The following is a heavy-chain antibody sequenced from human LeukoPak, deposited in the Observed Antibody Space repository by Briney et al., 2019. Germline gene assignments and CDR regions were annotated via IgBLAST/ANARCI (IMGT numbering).Heavy chain of an antibody. D-gene: IGHD1-14*01. Sequence: GGSLRLSCAASGFTFSSYSMNWVRQAPGKGLEWVSSISSSSSYIYYADSVKGRFTISRDNAKNSLYLQMNSLRAEDTAVYYCAKGETPRYYYYYGMDVWGQGTTVTVSS. V-gene: IGHV3-21*01. CDR1: GFTFSSYS. CDR3: AKGETPRYYYYYGMDV. CDR2: ISSSSSYI. J-gene: IGHJ6*02.